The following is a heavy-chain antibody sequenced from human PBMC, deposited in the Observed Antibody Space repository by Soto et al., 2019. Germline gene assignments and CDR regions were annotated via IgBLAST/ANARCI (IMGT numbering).Heavy chain of an antibody. V-gene: IGHV3-7*01. Sequence: QLGGSLRLSCAASGFTFSSYWMSWVRQAPGKGLEWVANIKQDGSEKYYVDSVKGRFTISRDNAKNSLYLQMNSLRAEDTAVYYCARDPSRIAVADYYYYGMDVWGQGTTVTVSS. CDR2: IKQDGSEK. D-gene: IGHD6-19*01. CDR1: GFTFSSYW. J-gene: IGHJ6*02. CDR3: ARDPSRIAVADYYYYGMDV.